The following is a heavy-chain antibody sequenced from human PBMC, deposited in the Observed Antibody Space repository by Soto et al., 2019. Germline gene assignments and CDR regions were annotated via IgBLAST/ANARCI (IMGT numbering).Heavy chain of an antibody. CDR2: IVVGSGNT. Sequence: SVKVSCKASGFTFTSSAVQWVRQARGQRLEWIGWIVVGSGNTNYAQKFQERVTITRDMSTSTAYMELSSLRSEDTAVYYCAADKQYAVAGTYVMDVWGQGTSVTVSS. CDR3: AADKQYAVAGTYVMDV. D-gene: IGHD6-19*01. J-gene: IGHJ6*02. CDR1: GFTFTSSA. V-gene: IGHV1-58*01.